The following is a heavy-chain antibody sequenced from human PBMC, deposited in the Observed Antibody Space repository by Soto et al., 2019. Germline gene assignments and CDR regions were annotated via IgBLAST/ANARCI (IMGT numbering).Heavy chain of an antibody. CDR1: GFPFTTYG. CDR2: ISYDGSNT. V-gene: IGHV3-30*03. J-gene: IGHJ4*02. Sequence: QVQLVESGGGVVQPGRSLRLSCAASGFPFTTYGMHWVREGPGEGVEWVAVISYDGSNTYYADSVKGRFTISRDNSKNTLDLHMNSLGAEDTALCSCVGDQYYFDYRGQGTLGTVSS. CDR3: VGDQYYFDY. D-gene: IGHD3-10*01.